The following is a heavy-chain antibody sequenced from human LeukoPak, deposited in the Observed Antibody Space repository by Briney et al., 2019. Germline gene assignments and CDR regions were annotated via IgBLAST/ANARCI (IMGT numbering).Heavy chain of an antibody. J-gene: IGHJ4*02. D-gene: IGHD5-18*01. CDR1: GGSISSGGYS. V-gene: IGHV4-30-4*07. CDR2: IYYSGST. CDR3: ARGRGYSYGNSFDY. Sequence: SETLSLTCAVSGGSISSGGYSWSWIRQPPGKGLEWIGYIYYSGSTYYNPSLKSRVTISVDTSKNQFSLKLSSVTAADTAVYYCARGRGYSYGNSFDYWGQGTLVIVSS.